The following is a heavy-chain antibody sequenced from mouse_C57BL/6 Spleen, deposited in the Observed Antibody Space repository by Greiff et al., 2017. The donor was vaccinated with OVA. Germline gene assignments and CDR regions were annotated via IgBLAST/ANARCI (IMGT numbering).Heavy chain of an antibody. CDR2: IHPNSGST. CDR1: GYTFTSYW. V-gene: IGHV1-64*01. D-gene: IGHD1-1*01. Sequence: QVQLQQPGAELVKPGASVKLSCKASGYTFTSYWMHWVKQRPGQGLEWIGMIHPNSGSTNYNEKFKSKATLTVDKSSSTAYMQLSSLTSEDSAVYYCERRKYYGSSWNYAMDYWGQGTSVTVSS. J-gene: IGHJ4*01. CDR3: ERRKYYGSSWNYAMDY.